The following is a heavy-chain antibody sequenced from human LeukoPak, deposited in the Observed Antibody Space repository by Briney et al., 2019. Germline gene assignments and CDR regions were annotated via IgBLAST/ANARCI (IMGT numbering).Heavy chain of an antibody. D-gene: IGHD2-15*01. CDR1: GFTFSSYA. Sequence: PGGSLRLSCAASGFTFSSYAMSLVRQAPGKGLEWVSAISGSGGSTYYADSVKGRFTISRDNSKNTLYLQMNSLRAEDTAVYYCASLACSGGSCYSDAFDIWGQGTMVTVSS. CDR3: ASLACSGGSCYSDAFDI. CDR2: ISGSGGST. V-gene: IGHV3-23*01. J-gene: IGHJ3*02.